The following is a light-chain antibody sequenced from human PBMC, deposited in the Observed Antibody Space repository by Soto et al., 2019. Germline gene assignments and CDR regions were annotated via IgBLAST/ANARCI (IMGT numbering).Light chain of an antibody. CDR3: PLRSYWPMR. J-gene: IGKJ5*01. CDR2: DAS. Sequence: IGLAQAATTLSFSPRERATPSCRASQSVSSYLARYQQKPGQAPRLLIYDASNRATGIPARFSGSGSGTDFTLTISCLEPEDFALYYCPLRSYWPMRFGQGTRLEI. V-gene: IGKV3-11*01. CDR1: QSVSSY.